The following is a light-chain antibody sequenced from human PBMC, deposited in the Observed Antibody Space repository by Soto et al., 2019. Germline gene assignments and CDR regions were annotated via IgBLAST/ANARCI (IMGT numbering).Light chain of an antibody. CDR2: LNSNGSH. V-gene: IGLV4-69*01. CDR3: QTWSTDIRV. J-gene: IGLJ3*02. Sequence: QLVLTQPPSASASLGASVKLTCTLSSGHNSYAIAWHQQQPEKGPRYLMKLNSNGSHSKGDGIPDRFSGSSSGAERYLTISSLQSEDEADYYCQTWSTDIRVFGGGTQLNVL. CDR1: SGHNSYA.